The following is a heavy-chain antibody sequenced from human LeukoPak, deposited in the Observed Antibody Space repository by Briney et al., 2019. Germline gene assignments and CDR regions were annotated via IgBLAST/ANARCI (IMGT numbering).Heavy chain of an antibody. CDR3: ARGHTAVTRHFDF. CDR2: IRYDGSNK. V-gene: IGHV3-30*02. J-gene: IGHJ4*02. CDR1: GFIFSSYG. Sequence: GGSLRLSCAASGFIFSSYGMHWVRQAPGKGLEWVAFIRYDGSNKYYAESVKGRFTISRDNSKNTLYLQMNSLRPEDTAVYYCARGHTAVTRHFDFWGQGTLVTVSS. D-gene: IGHD4-17*01.